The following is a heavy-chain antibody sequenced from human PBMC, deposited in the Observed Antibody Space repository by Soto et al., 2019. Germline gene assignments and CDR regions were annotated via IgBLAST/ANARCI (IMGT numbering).Heavy chain of an antibody. CDR3: ARAITSGLPDY. V-gene: IGHV1-46*01. CDR1: GYTFTIYY. Sequence: GASVKVSCKASGYTFTIYYMHCVLQAPGQWLEWMGIINPSGGSTSYAQKFQGRVTMTRDTSTSTVYMELSSLRSEDTAVYYCARAITSGLPDYWGQGTLVTVS. CDR2: INPSGGST. J-gene: IGHJ4*02. D-gene: IGHD3-10*01.